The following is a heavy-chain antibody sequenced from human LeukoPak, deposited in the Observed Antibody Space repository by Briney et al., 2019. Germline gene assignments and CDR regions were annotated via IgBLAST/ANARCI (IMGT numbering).Heavy chain of an antibody. V-gene: IGHV4-34*01. CDR3: ARRSSSSAGYYYYYMDV. CDR1: GGSLSGYY. CDR2: INHSGST. J-gene: IGHJ6*03. Sequence: SETLSLTCAVCGGSLSGYYWSWIRQPPGEGLEWIGEINHSGSTNYDPSLKSRVTISVDTSKNQFSLKLSSVTAADTAVYYCARRSSSSAGYYYYYMDVWGKGTTVTVSS. D-gene: IGHD6-6*01.